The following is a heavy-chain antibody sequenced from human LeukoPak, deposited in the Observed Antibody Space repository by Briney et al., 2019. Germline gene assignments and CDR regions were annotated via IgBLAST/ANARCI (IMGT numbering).Heavy chain of an antibody. J-gene: IGHJ4*02. CDR3: ARGWYSGSPEAPDY. CDR2: IYHSGST. D-gene: IGHD1-26*01. V-gene: IGHV4-30-2*01. CDR1: GGSISSGGYY. Sequence: SETLSLTCTVSGGSISSGGYYWSWIRQPPGKGLEWIGYIYHSGSTYYNPSLKSRVTISVDRSKNQFSLKLSSVTAADTAVYYCARGWYSGSPEAPDYWGQGTLVTVSS.